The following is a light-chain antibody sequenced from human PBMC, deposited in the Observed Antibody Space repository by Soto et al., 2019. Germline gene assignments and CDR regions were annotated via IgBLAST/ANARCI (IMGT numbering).Light chain of an antibody. CDR3: QQYGSSLYT. CDR2: GAS. V-gene: IGKV3-20*01. J-gene: IGKJ2*01. CDR1: QSVSSSN. Sequence: EIVLTQSPGTLSLSPGERVTLSCRASQSVSSSNLAWYQQKPGQAPRLLIYGASSRATGIPDRFSGSGSGTDFTLTISRLEPEDFAVYYCQQYGSSLYTFGQGTKLEIK.